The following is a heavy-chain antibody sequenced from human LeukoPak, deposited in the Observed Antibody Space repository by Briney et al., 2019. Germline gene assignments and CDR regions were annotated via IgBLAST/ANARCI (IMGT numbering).Heavy chain of an antibody. CDR3: ARDSSSFRGFDP. CDR2: IYHSGST. V-gene: IGHV4-30-2*01. J-gene: IGHJ5*02. D-gene: IGHD6-6*01. Sequence: SQTLSLTCAVSGGSISSGGYSWSWIRQPPGKGLEWIGYIYHSGSTYYNPSLKSRVTISVDTSKNQFSLKLSSVTAADTAVYYCARDSSSFRGFDPWGQGTLVTVSS. CDR1: GGSISSGGYS.